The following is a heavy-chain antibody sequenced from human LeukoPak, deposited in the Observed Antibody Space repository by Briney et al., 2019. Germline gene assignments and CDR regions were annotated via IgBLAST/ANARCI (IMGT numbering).Heavy chain of an antibody. V-gene: IGHV5-51*01. CDR3: ARLSDSSGYRTYYFDY. D-gene: IGHD3-22*01. CDR1: EYSFTSYW. CDR2: IYPGDSDT. J-gene: IGHJ4*02. Sequence: GESLKISCKGSEYSFTSYWIGWVRQMPGKGLEWMGIIYPGDSDTRYSPSFQGHVTISADKSISTAYLQWSSLTASDTAMYYCARLSDSSGYRTYYFDYWGQGTLVTVSS.